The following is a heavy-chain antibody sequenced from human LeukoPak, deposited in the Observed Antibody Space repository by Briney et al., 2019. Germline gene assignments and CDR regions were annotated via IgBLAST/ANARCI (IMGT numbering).Heavy chain of an antibody. CDR3: TRKRSGWPLDF. J-gene: IGHJ4*02. V-gene: IGHV5-10-1*01. CDR2: IDPSDSYT. D-gene: IGHD6-19*01. Sequence: GESLKISRKGSGYSFTTYWITWVRQIPGKGLECMGRIDPSDSYTNYSPSFQGHFPISADKSISTAYLQWSSLKAPDTAMHYCTRKRSGWPLDFWGQGTLVTVSS. CDR1: GYSFTTYW.